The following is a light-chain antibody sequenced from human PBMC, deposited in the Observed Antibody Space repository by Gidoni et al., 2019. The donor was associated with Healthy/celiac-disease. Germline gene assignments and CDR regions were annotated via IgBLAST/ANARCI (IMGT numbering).Light chain of an antibody. V-gene: IGKV3-15*01. CDR3: QQYNNWPPYT. CDR2: GAS. Sequence: EIVMTQSPATLSVSPGERATLSCRASQSVSSNLAWYQQKPGHAPSLLIYGASTRATGIPASFSGSGSGTEFTLTISSLQSEDFAVYYCQQYNNWPPYTFGQGTKLEIK. J-gene: IGKJ2*01. CDR1: QSVSSN.